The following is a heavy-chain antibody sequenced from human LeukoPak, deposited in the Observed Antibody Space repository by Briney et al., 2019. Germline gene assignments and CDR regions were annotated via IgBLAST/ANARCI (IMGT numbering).Heavy chain of an antibody. CDR2: IRYDGSNK. J-gene: IGHJ4*02. D-gene: IGHD6-13*01. CDR1: GFTFSSYG. Sequence: GGSLRLSCAASGFTFSSYGMHWVRQAPGKGLEWVTFIRYDGSNKYYADSVKGRFTISRDNSKNTLYLQMNSLRAEDTAVYYCAREQDSSSSDWGQGTLVTVSS. V-gene: IGHV3-30*02. CDR3: AREQDSSSSD.